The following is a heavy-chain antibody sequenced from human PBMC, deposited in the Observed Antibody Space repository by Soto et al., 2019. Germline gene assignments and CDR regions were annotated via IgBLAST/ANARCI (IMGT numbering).Heavy chain of an antibody. Sequence: QLQLQESGPGLVKPSETLSLTCTVSGGSITINTYYWGWIRQPPGKGLEWIGSIFYRGDTYYNPSLKSRVTISVGTSENQFSLRLTSVTAADTAVYYCARRNYYDTHMDVWGQGATVTVFS. CDR2: IFYRGDT. CDR3: ARRNYYDTHMDV. CDR1: GGSITINTYY. V-gene: IGHV4-39*01. D-gene: IGHD3-9*01. J-gene: IGHJ6*02.